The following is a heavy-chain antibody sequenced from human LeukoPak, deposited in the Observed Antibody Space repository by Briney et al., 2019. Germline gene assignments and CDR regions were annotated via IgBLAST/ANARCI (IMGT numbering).Heavy chain of an antibody. CDR1: GYTFTSYA. CDR2: INAGNGNT. Sequence: VASVNVSCKASGYTFTSYAMHWVRQAPGQRLEWMGWINAGNGNTKYSQKFQGRVTITRDTSASTAYMELSRLRSEDTAVYYCARGGGSSSWYFFDYWGQGTLVTVSS. V-gene: IGHV1-3*01. J-gene: IGHJ4*02. CDR3: ARGGGSSSWYFFDY. D-gene: IGHD6-13*01.